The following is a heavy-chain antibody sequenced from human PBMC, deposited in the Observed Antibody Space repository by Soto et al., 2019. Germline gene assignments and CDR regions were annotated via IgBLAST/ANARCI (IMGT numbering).Heavy chain of an antibody. D-gene: IGHD3-10*01. CDR1: GFTFSSYW. V-gene: IGHV3-7*01. J-gene: IGHJ5*02. CDR2: IKQDGSEK. Sequence: GGSLRLSCAASGFTFSSYWMSWVRQAPGKGLEWVANIKQDGSEKYYVDSVKGRFTISRDNAKNSLYLQMNSLRAEDTAVYYCARDPRPPVLWFGELSRWVHPNDNWFDPWGQGTLVTVSS. CDR3: ARDPRPPVLWFGELSRWVHPNDNWFDP.